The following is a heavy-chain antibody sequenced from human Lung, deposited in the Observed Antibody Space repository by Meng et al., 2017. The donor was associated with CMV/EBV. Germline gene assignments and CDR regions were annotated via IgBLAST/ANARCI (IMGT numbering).Heavy chain of an antibody. CDR2: IPHRGSS. D-gene: IGHD3-10*01. J-gene: IGHJ1*01. V-gene: IGHV4-4*02. CDR3: LRRSGGSV. Sequence: QEPGPGLVKPSGTLSSPCAVSGDSITNHNWWAWVRQPPGKGLEWIGEIPHRGSSAYNPSLKSRVSMSIDKSKNQFSLKLTSVTAADTAVYHCLRRSGGSVWGQGTLVTVSS. CDR1: GDSITNHNW.